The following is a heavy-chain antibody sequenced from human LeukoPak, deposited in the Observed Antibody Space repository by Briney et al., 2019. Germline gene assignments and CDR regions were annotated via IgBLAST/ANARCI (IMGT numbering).Heavy chain of an antibody. CDR2: ISAYNGNT. D-gene: IGHD2-2*01. J-gene: IGHJ4*02. CDR3: ARDRSTHDY. Sequence: ASVKVSCKTSGYTFINYGISWVRQAPGQGLEWMGWISAYNGNTNYAQRLQGRVTMTIDTSTSTAYMELRSLRSDDTAVYYCARDRSTHDYWGQGTPVTVSS. V-gene: IGHV1-18*01. CDR1: GYTFINYG.